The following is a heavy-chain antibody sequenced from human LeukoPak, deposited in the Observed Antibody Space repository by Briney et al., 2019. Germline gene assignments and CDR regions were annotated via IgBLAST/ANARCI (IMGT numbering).Heavy chain of an antibody. J-gene: IGHJ6*02. CDR3: ARGGGLDV. CDR1: RFTFSNYG. V-gene: IGHV3-7*03. Sequence: PGGSLRLSCAASRFTFSNYGVNWARQAPGKGLEWVASINHNGNVNYYVDSVKGRFTISRDNAKNSLYLQMSNLRAEDTAVYFCARGGGLDVWGQGATVTVSS. CDR2: INHNGNVN. D-gene: IGHD3-16*01.